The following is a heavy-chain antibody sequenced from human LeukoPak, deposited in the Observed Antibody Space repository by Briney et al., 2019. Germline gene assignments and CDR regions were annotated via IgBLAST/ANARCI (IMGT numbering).Heavy chain of an antibody. D-gene: IGHD3-22*01. CDR3: ARSDPNYYALEFDI. V-gene: IGHV4-39*01. CDR1: GGSISSSSYY. CDR2: IYYSGST. Sequence: SETLSLTCTVSGGSISSSSYYWGWIRQPPGKGLEWIGSIYYSGSTYYNPSLKSRVTISVDTSKNQFSLKLSSVTAADTAVYYCARSDPNYYALEFDIWGQGTMVTVSS. J-gene: IGHJ3*02.